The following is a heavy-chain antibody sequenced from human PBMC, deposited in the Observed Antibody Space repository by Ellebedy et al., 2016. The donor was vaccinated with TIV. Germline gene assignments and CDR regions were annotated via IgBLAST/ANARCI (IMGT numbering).Heavy chain of an antibody. J-gene: IGHJ3*02. CDR3: ARDPGRTLVVVPAAKGFDI. D-gene: IGHD2-2*01. CDR2: INGDGSST. CDR1: GFTFSSYW. V-gene: IGHV3-74*01. Sequence: PGGSLRLSCAASGFTFSSYWMHWVRQAPGKGLVWVSRINGDGSSTNYADSVKGRFTISRDNAKNTLDLQMNSLRAEDTAVYYCARDPGRTLVVVPAAKGFDIWGQGTMVTVSS.